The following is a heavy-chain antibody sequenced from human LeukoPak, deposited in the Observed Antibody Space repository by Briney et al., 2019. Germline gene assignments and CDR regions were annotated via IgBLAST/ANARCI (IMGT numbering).Heavy chain of an antibody. V-gene: IGHV1-8*01. J-gene: IGHJ4*02. CDR1: GYTYTSYD. D-gene: IGHD6-13*01. CDR3: ARGLRRAAAGTFGY. CDR2: MNPNSGNT. Sequence: GASVKVSCKASGYTYTSYDINWVRQATGQGLEWMGWMNPNSGNTGYAQKFQGRVTMTRNTSISTAYMELSSLRSEDTAVYYCARGLRRAAAGTFGYWGQGTLVTVSS.